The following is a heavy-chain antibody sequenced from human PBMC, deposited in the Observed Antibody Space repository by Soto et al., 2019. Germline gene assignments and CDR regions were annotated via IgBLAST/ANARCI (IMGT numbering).Heavy chain of an antibody. V-gene: IGHV1-46*01. CDR3: AGDLYSYGYTWALDY. D-gene: IGHD5-18*01. Sequence: ASVKVSCKASGYTFTSYYMHWVRQAPGQGLEWMGIINPSGGSTSYAQKFQGRVTMTRDTSTSTVYMELSSLRSEDTAVYYCAGDLYSYGYTWALDYWGQGTLVTVS. CDR1: GYTFTSYY. CDR2: INPSGGST. J-gene: IGHJ4*02.